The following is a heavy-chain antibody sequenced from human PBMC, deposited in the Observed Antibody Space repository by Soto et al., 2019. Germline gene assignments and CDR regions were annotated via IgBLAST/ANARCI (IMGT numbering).Heavy chain of an antibody. D-gene: IGHD1-7*01. Sequence: GGSLRLSCAASGFTFSDFAMSWVRQAPGKGLEWVSVISGSGTTTHYADSVKGRFTISRDNSKNTLYLQVTSLRAEDTAVYYCARKSITGTRGDYWGQGTLVTVSS. V-gene: IGHV3-23*01. CDR3: ARKSITGTRGDY. CDR1: GFTFSDFA. CDR2: ISGSGTTT. J-gene: IGHJ4*02.